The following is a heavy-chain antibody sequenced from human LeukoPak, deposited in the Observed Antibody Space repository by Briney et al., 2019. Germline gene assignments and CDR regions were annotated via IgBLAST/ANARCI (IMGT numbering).Heavy chain of an antibody. CDR2: IIPIFGTA. CDR1: GYTFTGYY. Sequence: ASVKVSCKASGYTFTGYYMHWVRQAPGQGLEWMGGIIPIFGTANYAQKFQGRVTITADKSTSTAYMELSSLRSEDTAVYYCASQRGMVEFDYWGQGTLVTVSS. V-gene: IGHV1-69*06. D-gene: IGHD3-10*01. CDR3: ASQRGMVEFDY. J-gene: IGHJ4*02.